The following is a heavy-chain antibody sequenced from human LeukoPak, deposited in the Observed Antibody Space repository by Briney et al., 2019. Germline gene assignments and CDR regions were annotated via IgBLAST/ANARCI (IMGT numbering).Heavy chain of an antibody. J-gene: IGHJ4*02. CDR2: IDGGGGST. Sequence: GGSLRLSCAASGFTFTSSYMSWFRQAPGKGLEWVSAIDGGGGSTYYADSVKGRFTISRDNSKNTLYLQMNSLRAGDTAVYYCVKDEPGGGWYNWGQGTLVTVSS. CDR3: VKDEPGGGWYN. CDR1: GFTFTSSY. D-gene: IGHD6-19*01. V-gene: IGHV3-23*01.